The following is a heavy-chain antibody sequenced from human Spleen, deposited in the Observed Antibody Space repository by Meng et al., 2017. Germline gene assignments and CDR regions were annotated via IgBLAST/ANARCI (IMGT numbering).Heavy chain of an antibody. Sequence: EVPLVESGGGLVKPGGSLILSCAASGFSFSDSWMSWVRQAPGKGLEWVGRIKSKSDGATADYNGPVKGRFTISRDDSKGTLYLQMYSLKSEDTALYYCTTGVHWGHGTLVTVSS. J-gene: IGHJ4*01. D-gene: IGHD3-10*01. CDR3: TTGVH. V-gene: IGHV3-15*01. CDR2: IKSKSDGATA. CDR1: GFSFSDSW.